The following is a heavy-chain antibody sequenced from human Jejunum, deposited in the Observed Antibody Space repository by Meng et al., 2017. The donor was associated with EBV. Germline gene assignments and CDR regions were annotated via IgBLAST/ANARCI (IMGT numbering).Heavy chain of an antibody. Sequence: QVQLQESGPGLVKPSETLSLTCTVSGGSVSSGTYYWTWIRQPPGKGLEWIGYIYNSGSTNYNPSLKSRVTISLDTSKNQFSLKLSSVTAADTAMYYCARNWNFWGQGTLVTVFS. CDR1: GGSVSSGTYY. J-gene: IGHJ4*02. CDR3: ARNWNF. V-gene: IGHV4-61*01. D-gene: IGHD1-1*01. CDR2: IYNSGST.